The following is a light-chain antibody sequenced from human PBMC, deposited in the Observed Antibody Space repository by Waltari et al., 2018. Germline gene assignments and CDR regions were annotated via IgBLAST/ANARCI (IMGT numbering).Light chain of an antibody. CDR1: QSIANKY. Sequence: EIVLTQSPGTLSLSPGARATLPCRASQSIANKYVTWYRQGHGQPPSLLIFGASTRASGVPDRFSGSGFGTEFTLTISRLEPEDFAVYYCQQYGTSVTFGGGTKLEIK. CDR2: GAS. CDR3: QQYGTSVT. J-gene: IGKJ4*01. V-gene: IGKV3-20*01.